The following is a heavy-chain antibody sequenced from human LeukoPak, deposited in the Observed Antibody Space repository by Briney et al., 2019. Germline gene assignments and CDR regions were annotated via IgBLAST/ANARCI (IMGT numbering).Heavy chain of an antibody. Sequence: ASVKVSCKASSYIFTKYGFTWVRQAPGQGLEWMGWISAYDGYTNHAQRFQGRVTMTTDASTSTAYMESRSLRSDDTAVYYCARVSGSIVARSAWFDSWGQGTVVTVSS. CDR1: SYIFTKYG. D-gene: IGHD6-6*01. CDR2: ISAYDGYT. V-gene: IGHV1-18*01. CDR3: ARVSGSIVARSAWFDS. J-gene: IGHJ5*01.